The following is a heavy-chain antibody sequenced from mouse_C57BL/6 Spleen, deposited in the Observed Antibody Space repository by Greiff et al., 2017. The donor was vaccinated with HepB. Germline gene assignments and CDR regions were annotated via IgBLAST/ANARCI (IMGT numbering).Heavy chain of an antibody. J-gene: IGHJ2*01. CDR1: GFNIKNTS. V-gene: IGHV14-3*01. CDR2: IDPANGNT. Sequence: EVQLQQSVAELVRPGASVKLSCTASGFNIKNTSMHWVKQRPEQGLEWIGRIDPANGNTKYAPKFQGKATITADTSSNTAYLQLSSLTSEDTAIYYCARGSPYYFDYWGQGTTLTVSS. CDR3: ARGSPYYFDY.